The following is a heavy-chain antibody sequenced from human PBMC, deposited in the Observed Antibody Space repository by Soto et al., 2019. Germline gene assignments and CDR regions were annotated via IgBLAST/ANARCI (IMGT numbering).Heavy chain of an antibody. D-gene: IGHD3-9*01. J-gene: IGHJ5*02. CDR2: ISSSSSYI. Sequence: EVQLVESGGGLVKPGGSLRLSCAASGFTFSSYSMNWVRQAPGKGLEWVSSISSSSSYIYYADSVKGRFTISRDNAKNSPYLQMNSLRAEDTAVYYCAREDGILTGYLRFHNWFDPWGQGTLVTVSS. CDR3: AREDGILTGYLRFHNWFDP. CDR1: GFTFSSYS. V-gene: IGHV3-21*01.